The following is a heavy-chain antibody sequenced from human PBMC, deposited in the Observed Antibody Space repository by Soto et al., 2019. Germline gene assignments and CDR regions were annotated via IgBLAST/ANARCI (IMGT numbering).Heavy chain of an antibody. CDR1: GFTVSSNY. CDR2: IYSGGST. V-gene: IGHV3-66*04. Sequence: PGGSLRLSCAASGFTVSSNYMSWVRQAPGKGLEWVSVIYSGGSTYYADSVKGRFTISRDNSKNTLYLQMNSLRAEDTAVYYCATLLESTSFIYAFDIWGQGTMVTVSS. D-gene: IGHD2-2*01. CDR3: ATLLESTSFIYAFDI. J-gene: IGHJ3*02.